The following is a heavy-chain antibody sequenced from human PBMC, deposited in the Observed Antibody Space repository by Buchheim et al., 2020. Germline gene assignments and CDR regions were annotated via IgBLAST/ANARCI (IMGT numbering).Heavy chain of an antibody. D-gene: IGHD3-3*01. CDR3: ARGSGITYYDFWSGYGPFDY. J-gene: IGHJ4*02. CDR2: IYYSGST. V-gene: IGHV4-39*07. Sequence: QLQLQESGPGLVKPSETLSLTCTVSGGSISSSSYYWGWIRQPPGKGLEWFGSIYYSGSTFYNPSLKRRVPISVDTSKNQFSLKLSSVTAADTAVYYCARGSGITYYDFWSGYGPFDYWGQGTL. CDR1: GGSISSSSYY.